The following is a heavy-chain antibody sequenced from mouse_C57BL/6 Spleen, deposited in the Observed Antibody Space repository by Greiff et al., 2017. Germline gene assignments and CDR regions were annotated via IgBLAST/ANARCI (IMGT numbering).Heavy chain of an antibody. D-gene: IGHD3-2*02. CDR1: GYTFTSYW. J-gene: IGHJ3*01. CDR2: IDPSDSET. Sequence: QVQLQQPGAELVRPGSSVKLSCKASGYTFTSYWMHWVKQRPIQGLEWIGNIDPSDSETPYYQKFKDKATLTVYKSSSTAYMQLSSLTSEDSAVYYCARVAQATAWFAYWGQGTLVTVSA. CDR3: ARVAQATAWFAY. V-gene: IGHV1-52*01.